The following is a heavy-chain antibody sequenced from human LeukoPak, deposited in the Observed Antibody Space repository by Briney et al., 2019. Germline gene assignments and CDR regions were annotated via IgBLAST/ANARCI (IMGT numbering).Heavy chain of an antibody. Sequence: ASVKVSCKASGYTFTSYGISWVRQAPGQGLEWMGWISAYNGNTNYAQKLQGRITMTTDTSTSTAYMELRSLRSDDTAVYYCARVFLYRGSSPGGQETLVPVPS. CDR2: ISAYNGNT. CDR1: GYTFTSYG. J-gene: IGHJ5*02. D-gene: IGHD1-26*01. V-gene: IGHV1-18*01. CDR3: ARVFLYRGSSP.